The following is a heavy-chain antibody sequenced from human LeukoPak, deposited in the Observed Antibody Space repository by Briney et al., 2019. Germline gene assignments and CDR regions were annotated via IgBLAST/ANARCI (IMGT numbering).Heavy chain of an antibody. J-gene: IGHJ6*03. Sequence: GASVKVSCKASGGTFSSYAISWVRQAPGQGLEWMGGIIPIFGTANYVQKFQGRVTITTDESTSTAYMGLSSLRSEDTAVYYCASSGYDILTGYYTPYYYYMDVWGKGTTVTVSS. CDR3: ASSGYDILTGYYTPYYYYMDV. V-gene: IGHV1-69*05. CDR1: GGTFSSYA. D-gene: IGHD3-9*01. CDR2: IIPIFGTA.